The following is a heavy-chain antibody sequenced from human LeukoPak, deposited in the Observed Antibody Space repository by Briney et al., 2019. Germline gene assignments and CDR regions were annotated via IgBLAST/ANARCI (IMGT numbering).Heavy chain of an antibody. CDR1: GGSFSDYHFFSGYY. Sequence: SETLSLTCAVYGGSFSDYHFFSGYYWSWVRQPPGKGLEWIGEINHSGSTNYNPSLKSRVTISVDTSKNQFSLKLTSVTAADTAVYFCARGRWEVRFDSWGQGTLVTVSS. J-gene: IGHJ4*02. CDR3: ARGRWEVRFDS. D-gene: IGHD1-26*01. V-gene: IGHV4-34*01. CDR2: INHSGST.